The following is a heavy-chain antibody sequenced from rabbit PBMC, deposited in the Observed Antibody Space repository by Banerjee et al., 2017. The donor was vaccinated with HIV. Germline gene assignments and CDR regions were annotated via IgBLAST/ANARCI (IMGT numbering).Heavy chain of an antibody. CDR3: ARDGYFDVNGYEYKV. V-gene: IGHV1S45*01. CDR1: GFSFSNKYV. D-gene: IGHD6-1*01. J-gene: IGHJ4*01. CDR2: INTSSGNT. Sequence: PEGSLTLTCTASGFSFSNKYVMCWVRQAPGKGLEWIACINTSSGNTVYATWAKGRFTISKTSSTTVTLQMTSLTAADTATYFCARDGYFDVNGYEYKVWGPGTLVTVS.